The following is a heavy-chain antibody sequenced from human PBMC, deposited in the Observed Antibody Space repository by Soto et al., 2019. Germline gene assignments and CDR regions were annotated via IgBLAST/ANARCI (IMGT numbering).Heavy chain of an antibody. CDR3: ARVVEVGWRYFDY. CDR2: IYSGGST. CDR1: GFTVSSNY. V-gene: IGHV3-53*01. J-gene: IGHJ4*02. Sequence: GGSLRLSCAASGFTVSSNYMSWVRQAPGKGLEWVSVIYSGGSTYYADSVKGRFTISRDNSKSTLYLQMNSLRAEDTAVYYCARVVEVGWRYFDYWGQGTLVTVSS. D-gene: IGHD2-15*01.